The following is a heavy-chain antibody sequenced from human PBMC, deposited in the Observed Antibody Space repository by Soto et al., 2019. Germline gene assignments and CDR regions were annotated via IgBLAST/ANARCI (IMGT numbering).Heavy chain of an antibody. Sequence: PSETLSLTCTVSGGSISSGGYYWSWLRQHPGKGQEWIGYIYYSGSTYYNPSLKSRVTISVDTSKNQFSLKLSSVTAADTAVYYCARSSAGPQDYYGSSGSLYGMDVWGQGTTVTVSS. V-gene: IGHV4-31*03. CDR1: GGSISSGGYY. D-gene: IGHD3-22*01. CDR3: ARSSAGPQDYYGSSGSLYGMDV. J-gene: IGHJ6*02. CDR2: IYYSGST.